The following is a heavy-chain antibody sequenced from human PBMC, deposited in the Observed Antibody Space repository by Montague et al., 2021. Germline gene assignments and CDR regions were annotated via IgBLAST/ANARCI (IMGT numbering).Heavy chain of an antibody. CDR3: ARLTFAIGDTPEVFDI. J-gene: IGHJ3*02. V-gene: IGHV4-39*01. CDR1: GGSISRRPYY. D-gene: IGHD3/OR15-3a*01. Sequence: SETLSLTRSVSGGSISRRPYYWAWIRQPPGKGLEWIATISYNGSPYSDSAHKSRVTISVDTSKNQLSLRLTSVTATDTAVYYCARLTFAIGDTPEVFDIWGQGTTVTVSS. CDR2: ISYNGSP.